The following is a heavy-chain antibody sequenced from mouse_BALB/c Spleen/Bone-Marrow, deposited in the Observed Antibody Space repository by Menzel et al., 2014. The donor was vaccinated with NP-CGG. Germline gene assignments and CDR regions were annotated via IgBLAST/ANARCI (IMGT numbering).Heavy chain of an antibody. CDR2: ISYSGST. J-gene: IGHJ1*01. CDR3: AIITTAWYFDV. D-gene: IGHD1-1*01. V-gene: IGHV3-8*02. Sequence: VQLKQPGPSLVKPSQTLSLPCSVTGDSINSGYWNWIRKFPGNKLDYMGYISYSGSTYYNPSLKSRISITRDTSKNQYYLQLNSVTTEDTATYYCAIITTAWYFDVWGAGTTVTVSS. CDR1: GDSINSGY.